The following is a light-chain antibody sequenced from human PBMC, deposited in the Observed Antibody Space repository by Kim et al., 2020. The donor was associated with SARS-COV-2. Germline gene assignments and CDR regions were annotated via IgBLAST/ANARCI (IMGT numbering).Light chain of an antibody. CDR3: QQRANWL. CDR2: DTS. V-gene: IGKV3-11*01. CDR1: QTVRTS. J-gene: IGKJ2*01. Sequence: TLSLSPVERARLSCRDSQTVRTSVAWYQQKPGQAPRLLIYDTSNRATGIPAKFSGSGSGTDFTLTISSLEPADSAVYYCQQRANWLFGQGTKLEIK.